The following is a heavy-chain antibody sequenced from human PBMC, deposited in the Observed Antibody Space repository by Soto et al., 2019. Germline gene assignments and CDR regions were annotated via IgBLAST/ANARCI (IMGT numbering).Heavy chain of an antibody. D-gene: IGHD6-13*01. V-gene: IGHV5-51*01. CDR1: GYSFTSYW. CDR3: ARTAAAGKYSSGMDV. CDR2: IYPGDSDT. J-gene: IGHJ6*02. Sequence: EVQLVQSGAEVKKPGESLKISCKGSGYSFTSYWIGWVRQMPGKGLECMGIIYPGDSDTRYSPSFQGQVTISADKSISTAYLQWSSLKASDTAMYYCARTAAAGKYSSGMDVWGQGTTVTVSS.